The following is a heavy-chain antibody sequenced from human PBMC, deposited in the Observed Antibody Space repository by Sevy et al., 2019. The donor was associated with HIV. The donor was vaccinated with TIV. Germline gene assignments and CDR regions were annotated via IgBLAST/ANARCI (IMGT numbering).Heavy chain of an antibody. D-gene: IGHD5-12*01. Sequence: SETLSLTCDVSGGSVSNGDYYWSWIRQPPGKGLEWFGYIYYSGSGYYNPFLKSRVTISVDTSKNQFSLKLKSVTAADTITYYCASKRGYTHGPFESWGQGTLVTVSS. CDR1: GGSVSNGDYY. V-gene: IGHV4-30-4*01. CDR2: IYYSGSG. CDR3: ASKRGYTHGPFES. J-gene: IGHJ4*02.